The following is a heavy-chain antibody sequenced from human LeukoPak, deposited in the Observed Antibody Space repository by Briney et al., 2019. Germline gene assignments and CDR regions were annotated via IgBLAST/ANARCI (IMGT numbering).Heavy chain of an antibody. J-gene: IGHJ5*02. V-gene: IGHV1-24*01. Sequence: ASVKVSCKVSGYTLTELSMHWVRQAPGKGLEWMGGFDPEDGETIYAQKFQGRVTMTEDTSTDTAYMELSSLRSEDTAVYYCATWIYYDILTGYWFDPWGQGTLVTVSS. D-gene: IGHD3-9*01. CDR3: ATWIYYDILTGYWFDP. CDR2: FDPEDGET. CDR1: GYTLTELS.